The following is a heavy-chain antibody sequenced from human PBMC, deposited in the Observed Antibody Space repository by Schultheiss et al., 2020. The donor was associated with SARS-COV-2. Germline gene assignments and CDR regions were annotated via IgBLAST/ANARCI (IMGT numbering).Heavy chain of an antibody. J-gene: IGHJ6*03. V-gene: IGHV4-4*02. CDR2: IYHSGST. Sequence: SETLSLTCAVSGGSISSSNWWSWVRQPPGKGLEWIGEIYHSGSTNYNPSLKSRVTISVDTSKNQFSLKLSSVTAADTAVYYCARDSRYCSSTSCRYYYYYMDVWGKGTTVTVSS. D-gene: IGHD2-2*01. CDR3: ARDSRYCSSTSCRYYYYYMDV. CDR1: GGSISSSNW.